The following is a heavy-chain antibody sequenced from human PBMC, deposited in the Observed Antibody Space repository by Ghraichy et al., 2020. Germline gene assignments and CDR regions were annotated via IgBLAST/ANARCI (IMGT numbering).Heavy chain of an antibody. CDR3: ARQEYSSSWSPKSAEYFQH. V-gene: IGHV5-51*01. J-gene: IGHJ1*01. CDR1: GYSFTSYW. Sequence: GESLNISCKGSGYSFTSYWIGWVRQMPGKGLEWMGIIYPGDSDTRYSPSFQGQVTISADKSISTAYLQWSSLKASDTAMYYCARQEYSSSWSPKSAEYFQHWGQGTLVTVSS. D-gene: IGHD6-13*01. CDR2: IYPGDSDT.